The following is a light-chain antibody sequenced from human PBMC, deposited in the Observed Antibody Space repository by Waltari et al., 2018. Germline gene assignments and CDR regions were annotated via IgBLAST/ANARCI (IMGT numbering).Light chain of an antibody. CDR2: SND. Sequence: QSVLTQPPSASGTPGQRVTISCSGSNSNIGSFPVNWYEHLPGTAPKLLIYSNDQRPSGVPDRFSGSKSGTSASLAITGLHSEDEADYYCASWDDSLNGLIFGAGTKLTVL. V-gene: IGLV1-44*01. CDR1: NSNIGSFP. J-gene: IGLJ2*01. CDR3: ASWDDSLNGLI.